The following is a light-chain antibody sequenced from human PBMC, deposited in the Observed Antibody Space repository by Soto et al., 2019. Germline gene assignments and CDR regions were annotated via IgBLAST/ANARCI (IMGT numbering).Light chain of an antibody. CDR3: QQYNNYSWT. CDR2: DAS. J-gene: IGKJ1*01. V-gene: IGKV1-5*01. CDR1: QSILTW. Sequence: DIQVTQSPSTLSASVGDRVTITCRASQSILTWLAWYQQKPGKAPKLLIHDASGLESGVSSRFSGSGSGTEFTLTISSLQPEDSATYYCQQYNNYSWTFGQGTKV.